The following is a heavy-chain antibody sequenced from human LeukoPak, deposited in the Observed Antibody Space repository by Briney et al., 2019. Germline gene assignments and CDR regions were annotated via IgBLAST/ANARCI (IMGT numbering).Heavy chain of an antibody. D-gene: IGHD3-22*01. J-gene: IGHJ3*02. V-gene: IGHV5-51*01. CDR3: ARRAYYYDSSGEIGAFDI. CDR2: IYPGDSDT. CDR1: GYSFTKFW. Sequence: GESLKISCKGSGYSFTKFWIGWVRQMPGKGPEWMGIIYPGDSDTRYSLSFQGQVTLLVDTSISTAYLQWSSLKASDTAMYYCARRAYYYDSSGEIGAFDIWGQGTMVTVSS.